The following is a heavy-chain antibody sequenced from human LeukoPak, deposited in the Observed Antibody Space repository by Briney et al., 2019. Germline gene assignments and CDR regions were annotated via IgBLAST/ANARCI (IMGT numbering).Heavy chain of an antibody. V-gene: IGHV3-30*02. J-gene: IGHJ4*02. CDR2: IHYNGKNE. CDR3: VSARWLDGYNWYHSDY. D-gene: IGHD5-24*01. Sequence: GGSLRLSCAASGFAFSGDGMHWVRQAPGTGLEWVTFIHYNGKNEYYADSVRGRFTISRDNTKNILYLQMNNLSLEDTAVYFCVSARWLDGYNWYHSDYWGQGSLVTVSS. CDR1: GFAFSGDG.